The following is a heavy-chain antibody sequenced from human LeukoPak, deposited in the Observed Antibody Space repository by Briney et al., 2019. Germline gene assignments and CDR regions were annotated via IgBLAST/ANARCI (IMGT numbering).Heavy chain of an antibody. CDR2: ISRGGDVT. V-gene: IGHV3-23*01. J-gene: IGHJ4*02. CDR3: AARPGEVAVPYDY. CDR1: GFTFSTYA. Sequence: GGSLRLSCAASGFTFSTYAMTWVRQAPGKGLEWVSLISRGGDVTYYADSVKGRFTISRDSSKNALYLQMHSLRAEDTAVYYCAARPGEVAVPYDYWGQGTLVTVSS. D-gene: IGHD2-15*01.